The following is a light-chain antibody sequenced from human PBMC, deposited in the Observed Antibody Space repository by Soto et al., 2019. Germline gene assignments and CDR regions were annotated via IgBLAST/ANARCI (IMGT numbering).Light chain of an antibody. CDR3: QQGGNWTLT. V-gene: IGKV3D-20*02. Sequence: ETMMTQYPDTLSVSLGERATLSWRASQSLRSSLAWYQQKPGQAPRLLIYGASSRATGIPDRFSGSGSGTDFTLTISRLETEDFAVYYCQQGGNWTLTFGQGTRLEIK. CDR1: QSLRSS. J-gene: IGKJ5*01. CDR2: GAS.